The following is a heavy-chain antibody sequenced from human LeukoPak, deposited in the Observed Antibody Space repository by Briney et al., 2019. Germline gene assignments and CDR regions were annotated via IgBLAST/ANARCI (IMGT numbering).Heavy chain of an antibody. D-gene: IGHD1-26*01. J-gene: IGHJ5*02. CDR2: INHSGST. Sequence: SETLSLTCAVYGGSFSGYYWSWIRQPPGKGLEWIGEINHSGSTYYNPSLKSRVTISVDTSKNQFSLKLSSVTAADTAVYYCATAEKWPGGGSYYENWFDPWGQGTLVTVSS. CDR1: GGSFSGYY. V-gene: IGHV4-34*01. CDR3: ATAEKWPGGGSYYENWFDP.